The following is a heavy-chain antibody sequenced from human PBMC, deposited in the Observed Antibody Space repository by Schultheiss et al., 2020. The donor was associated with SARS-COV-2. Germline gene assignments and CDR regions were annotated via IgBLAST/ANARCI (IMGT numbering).Heavy chain of an antibody. J-gene: IGHJ6*03. CDR2: IYYSGST. D-gene: IGHD2-8*02. V-gene: IGHV4-4*02. Sequence: GSLRLSCAVSGGSISSSNWWSWVRQPPGKGLEWIGYIYYSGSTNYNPSLKSRVTISVDTSKNQFSLKLSSVTAADTAVYYCARDRRFLVGYYMDVWGKGTTVTVSS. CDR1: GGSISSSNW. CDR3: ARDRRFLVGYYMDV.